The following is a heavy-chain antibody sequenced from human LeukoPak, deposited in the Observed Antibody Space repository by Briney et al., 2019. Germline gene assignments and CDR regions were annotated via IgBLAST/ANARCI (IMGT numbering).Heavy chain of an antibody. D-gene: IGHD7-27*01. Sequence: SETLSLTCTAAGGSSSSYYWSSIRQPAGKGLEWIGRIYTSGSTNYNPSLKSRVTMSVDTSKNQFSLKLSSVTAADTAVYYCARDNRGYNWFDPWGQGTLVTVSS. CDR3: ARDNRGYNWFDP. CDR2: IYTSGST. J-gene: IGHJ5*02. V-gene: IGHV4-4*07. CDR1: GGSSSSYY.